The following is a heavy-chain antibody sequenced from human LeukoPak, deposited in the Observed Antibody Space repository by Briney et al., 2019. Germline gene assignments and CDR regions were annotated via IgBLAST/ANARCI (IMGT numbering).Heavy chain of an antibody. CDR1: GFTFSDYY. J-gene: IGHJ6*02. V-gene: IGHV3-11*01. Sequence: GGSLRLSCAASGFTFSDYYMSWIRQAPGKGLEWVSYISSSGRTIYYADSVKGRFTISRDNAKNSLYLQMNSLRAEDTAVYYCARGQHGSGSYYNYYYGMDVWGQGTTVTVSS. CDR2: ISSSGRTI. CDR3: ARGQHGSGSYYNYYYGMDV. D-gene: IGHD3-10*01.